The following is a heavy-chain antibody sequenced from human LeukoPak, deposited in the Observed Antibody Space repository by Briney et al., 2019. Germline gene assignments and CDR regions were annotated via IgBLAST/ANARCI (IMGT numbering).Heavy chain of an antibody. Sequence: SETLSLTCAVYGGSFSGYYWSWIRQPPGKGLEWIGEINHSGSTNYNPALKSRVTISVDTSKNQFSLKLISVTAADTAVYYCARKVSGGWFDPWGQGTLVTVSS. V-gene: IGHV4-34*01. CDR1: GGSFSGYY. CDR2: INHSGST. J-gene: IGHJ5*02. D-gene: IGHD3-16*01. CDR3: ARKVSGGWFDP.